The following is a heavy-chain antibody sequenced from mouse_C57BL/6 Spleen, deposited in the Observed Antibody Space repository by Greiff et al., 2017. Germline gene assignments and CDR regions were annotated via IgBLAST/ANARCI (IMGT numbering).Heavy chain of an antibody. J-gene: IGHJ4*01. Sequence: DVKLVESGGDLVKPGGSLKLSCAASGFTFSSYGMSWVRQTPDKRLEWVATISSGGSYTYYPDSVKGRFTISRDNAKNTLYLQMSSLKSEDTAMYYCARLYYYGSSLAYYAMDYWGQGTSVTVSS. CDR2: ISSGGSYT. D-gene: IGHD1-1*01. V-gene: IGHV5-6*02. CDR3: ARLYYYGSSLAYYAMDY. CDR1: GFTFSSYG.